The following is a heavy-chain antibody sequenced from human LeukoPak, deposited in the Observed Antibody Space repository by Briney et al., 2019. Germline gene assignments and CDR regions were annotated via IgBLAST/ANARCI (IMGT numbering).Heavy chain of an antibody. J-gene: IGHJ4*02. CDR3: ARGPRGYCTNGVCPRGYFDY. CDR2: INHSGST. Sequence: GSLRLSCAASGFTFSSYAMSWVRQAPGKGLEWIGEINHSGSTNYNPSLKSRVTISVDTSKNQFSLKLSSVTAADTAVYYCARGPRGYCTNGVCPRGYFDYWGQGTLVTVSS. CDR1: GFTFSSYA. D-gene: IGHD2-8*01. V-gene: IGHV4-34*01.